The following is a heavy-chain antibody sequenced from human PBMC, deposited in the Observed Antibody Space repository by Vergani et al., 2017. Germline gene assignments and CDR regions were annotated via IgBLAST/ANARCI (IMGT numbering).Heavy chain of an antibody. D-gene: IGHD6-13*01. Sequence: EVQLVESGGGLVQPGGSLRLSCAASGFTFSSYDMHWVRQATGKGLEWVSAIGTAGDTYYPGSVKGRFTIPRENAKNSLYLQMNSLRAGDTAVYYCARGQSIAAAGTLYFDYWGQGTLVTVSS. J-gene: IGHJ4*02. CDR3: ARGQSIAAAGTLYFDY. CDR1: GFTFSSYD. V-gene: IGHV3-13*01. CDR2: IGTAGDT.